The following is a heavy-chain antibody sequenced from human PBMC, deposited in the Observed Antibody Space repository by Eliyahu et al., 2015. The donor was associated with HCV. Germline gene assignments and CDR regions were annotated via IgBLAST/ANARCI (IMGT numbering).Heavy chain of an antibody. CDR2: LYNSGAT. V-gene: IGHV4-39*02. Sequence: LHVEESGPGLLKPSKTLSLSCAVSGDPLTRGPYYWAWIRQSPGRGLEWIGSLYNSGATYYNPSLKSRVTISLDRSQKVFSLRVEDMTASDSGRYFCARREDEGVHSWGRGILVTVAS. J-gene: IGHJ4*02. D-gene: IGHD3-10*01. CDR1: GDPLTRGPYY. CDR3: ARREDEGVHS.